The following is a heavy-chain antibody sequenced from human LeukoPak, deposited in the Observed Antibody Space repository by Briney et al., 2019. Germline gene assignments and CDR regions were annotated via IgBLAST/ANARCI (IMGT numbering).Heavy chain of an antibody. CDR1: GGSISSSNW. V-gene: IGHV4-4*02. J-gene: IGHJ5*02. D-gene: IGHD2/OR15-2a*01. CDR3: ARDVQGTYCDSTNCYNWFDP. Sequence: SETLSLTCAVSGGSISSSNWWSWVRQPPGKGLEWIGEIYHSGSTNYNPSLKSRVTISVDKSKNQFSLKLSSVTAADTAVYYCARDVQGTYCDSTNCYNWFDPWGQGTLVTVSS. CDR2: IYHSGST.